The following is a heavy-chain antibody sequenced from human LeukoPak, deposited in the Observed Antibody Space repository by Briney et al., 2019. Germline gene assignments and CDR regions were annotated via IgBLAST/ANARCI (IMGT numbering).Heavy chain of an antibody. D-gene: IGHD3-22*01. J-gene: IGHJ4*02. V-gene: IGHV3-30-3*01. CDR2: ISYDGSNI. CDR1: GFDFNNYV. Sequence: GGSLRLSCAASGFDFNNYVMHWVRQAPGKGLEWVAVISYDGSNIYYSDSVKGRFTISRDNSKNTLYLQMNSLRAEDTAVYYCAKDIFHEEVVVIFFYWGQGTLVTVSS. CDR3: AKDIFHEEVVVIFFY.